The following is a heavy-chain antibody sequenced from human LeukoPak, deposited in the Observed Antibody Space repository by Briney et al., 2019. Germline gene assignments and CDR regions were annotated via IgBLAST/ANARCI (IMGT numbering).Heavy chain of an antibody. CDR2: IYTSGST. D-gene: IGHD3-22*01. J-gene: IGHJ4*02. CDR1: GGSISSYY. CDR3: ARAGYYYDSSGYSPIFDY. V-gene: IGHV4-4*07. Sequence: SETLYLTRTVSGGSISSYYWSWIRQPAGKGLELIGRIYTSGSTNYNPSPKSRVTMSVDTSKNQFPLKLSSVTAADTAVYYCARAGYYYDSSGYSPIFDYWGQGTLVTVSS.